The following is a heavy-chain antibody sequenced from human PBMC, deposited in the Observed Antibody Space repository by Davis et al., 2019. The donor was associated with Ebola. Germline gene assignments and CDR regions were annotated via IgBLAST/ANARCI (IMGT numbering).Heavy chain of an antibody. D-gene: IGHD2-8*01. Sequence: PSETLFLTCTVSGGSISSYYWSWIRQPAGKGLEWIGRIYTSGSTNYNPSLKSRVTISVDTSKNQFSLKLSSVTAADTAVYYCARDLGDCTNGVCPSYWGQGTLVTVSS. J-gene: IGHJ4*02. CDR3: ARDLGDCTNGVCPSY. V-gene: IGHV4-4*07. CDR2: IYTSGST. CDR1: GGSISSYY.